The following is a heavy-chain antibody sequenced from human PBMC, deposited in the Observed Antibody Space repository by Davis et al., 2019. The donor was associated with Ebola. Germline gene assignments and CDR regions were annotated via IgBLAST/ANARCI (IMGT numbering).Heavy chain of an antibody. J-gene: IGHJ4*02. Sequence: GESLKISCAASGFTFSSYSMNWVRQAPGKGLEWVSSISSSSSYIYYADSVKGRFTISRDNAKNSLYLQMNSLRAEDTAVYYCASDIVVVPAAHEVDYWGQGTLVTVSS. D-gene: IGHD2-2*01. CDR1: GFTFSSYS. CDR2: ISSSSSYI. V-gene: IGHV3-21*01. CDR3: ASDIVVVPAAHEVDY.